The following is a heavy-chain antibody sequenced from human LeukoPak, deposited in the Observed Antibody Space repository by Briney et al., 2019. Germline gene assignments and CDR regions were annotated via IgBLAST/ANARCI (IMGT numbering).Heavy chain of an antibody. V-gene: IGHV4-59*01. CDR2: ICYSGST. Sequence: SETLSLTCTVSGGSISSYYWSWIRQPPGKGLEWIGYICYSGSTNYNPSLKSRVTISVDTSKNQFSLKLSSVTAADTAVYYCARVDSGSYSAYYYYYMDVWGKGTTVTVSS. CDR1: GGSISSYY. CDR3: ARVDSGSYSAYYYYYMDV. D-gene: IGHD1-26*01. J-gene: IGHJ6*03.